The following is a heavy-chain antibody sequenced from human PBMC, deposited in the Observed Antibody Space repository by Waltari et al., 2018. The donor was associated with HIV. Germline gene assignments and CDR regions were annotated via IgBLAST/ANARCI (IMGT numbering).Heavy chain of an antibody. CDR3: TRIKGTIYSSYFGMDV. V-gene: IGHV4-39*01. Sequence: QLQLQESGPGLVKPSETLSLTCTVSGGSMSSRSNDYWAWIRQPPGKGLEWIGSISYSENTYHNPSLKGRVTLSIDTSENQFSLRLNSVTATDTAVYYCTRIKGTIYSSYFGMDVWGQGTTVIVSS. CDR1: GGSMSSRSNDY. J-gene: IGHJ6*02. CDR2: ISYSENT. D-gene: IGHD3-10*01.